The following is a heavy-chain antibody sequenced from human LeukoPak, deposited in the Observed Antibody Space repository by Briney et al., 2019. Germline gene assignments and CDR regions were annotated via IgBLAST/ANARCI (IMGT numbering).Heavy chain of an antibody. CDR2: IYYSGST. CDR1: RGSISSYY. V-gene: IGHV4-59*01. Sequence: SETLSLTCTVSRGSISSYYWSWIRQPPEQGLEWIGYIYYSGSTNYNPSPKSRVAISVDTSKNQFSLNLSSVTAADTAVYYCAREGVSAATFDSWGQGTLVTVSS. J-gene: IGHJ4*02. CDR3: AREGVSAATFDS. D-gene: IGHD6-13*01.